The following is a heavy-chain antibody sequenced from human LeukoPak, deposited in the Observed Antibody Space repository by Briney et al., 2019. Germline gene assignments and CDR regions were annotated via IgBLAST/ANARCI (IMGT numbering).Heavy chain of an antibody. CDR1: GFTFSSSA. J-gene: IGHJ4*02. CDR2: ISGSGGST. CDR3: ARDDSSGYYAPRNFDF. Sequence: GGSLRLSCAASGFTFSSSAMSWVRQAPGKGLEWVSSISGSGGSTYYADSVKGRFTVSRDNAKNSLYLQMNSLRAEDTAVYYCARDDSSGYYAPRNFDFWGQGTLVTVSS. V-gene: IGHV3-23*01. D-gene: IGHD3-22*01.